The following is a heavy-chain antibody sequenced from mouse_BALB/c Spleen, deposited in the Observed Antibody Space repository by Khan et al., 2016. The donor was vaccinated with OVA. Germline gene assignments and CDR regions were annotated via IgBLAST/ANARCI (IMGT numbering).Heavy chain of an antibody. D-gene: IGHD1-1*02. V-gene: IGHV1S81*02. CDR2: INPSNGGT. J-gene: IGHJ3*01. CDR1: GYTFTSYY. Sequence: QVRLQQSGAELVKPGASVRLSCKASGYTFTSYYLYWVKQRPGHGPEWIGDINPSNGGTNFNENFKTKATLTVDKSSSTAYMQLSSLTSEDTAVYYCTRSGYGAFAYWGQGTLVTVSA. CDR3: TRSGYGAFAY.